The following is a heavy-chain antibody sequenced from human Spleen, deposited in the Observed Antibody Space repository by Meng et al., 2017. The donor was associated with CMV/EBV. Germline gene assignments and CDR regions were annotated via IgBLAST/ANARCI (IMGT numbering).Heavy chain of an antibody. V-gene: IGHV3-15*01. D-gene: IGHD3-16*01. CDR2: IKSKTDGGTT. J-gene: IGHJ3*02. Sequence: GESLKISCAASGFTFSNAWMSWVRQAPGNGLEWVGRIKSKTDGGTTDYAAPVKGRFTISRDDSKNTLYLQMNSLKTEDTAVYYCTTYLGGHAFDIWGQGTMVTVSS. CDR1: GFTFSNAW. CDR3: TTYLGGHAFDI.